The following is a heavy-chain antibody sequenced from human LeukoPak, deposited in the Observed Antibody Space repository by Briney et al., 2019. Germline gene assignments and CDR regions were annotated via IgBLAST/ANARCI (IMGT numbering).Heavy chain of an antibody. V-gene: IGHV1-46*01. CDR3: AREKIAARPSSYTKYLDY. CDR1: GGTFSSYA. Sequence: SVKVSCKASGGTFSSYAISWVRQAPGQGLEWMGIINPGGGSTSYAQKFQGRVTMTRDMSTSTVYMELSSLRSEDTAVYYCAREKIAARPSSYTKYLDYWGQGTLVTVSS. J-gene: IGHJ4*02. CDR2: INPGGGST. D-gene: IGHD6-6*01.